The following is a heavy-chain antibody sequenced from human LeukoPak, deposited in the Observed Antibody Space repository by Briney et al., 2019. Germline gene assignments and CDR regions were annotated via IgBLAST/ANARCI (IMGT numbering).Heavy chain of an antibody. CDR2: IKQDGSEQ. V-gene: IGHV3-7*01. CDR3: ARVASRLQDGLDI. Sequence: PGGSLRLSCAASGFTFSTYWMSWVRQAPGKGLEWVANIKQDGSEQYYVDSVKGRFTISRDNAKNSLYLQMNSLRAEDTAVYYCARVASRLQDGLDIWGQGTMVTVSS. J-gene: IGHJ3*02. D-gene: IGHD4-11*01. CDR1: GFTFSTYW.